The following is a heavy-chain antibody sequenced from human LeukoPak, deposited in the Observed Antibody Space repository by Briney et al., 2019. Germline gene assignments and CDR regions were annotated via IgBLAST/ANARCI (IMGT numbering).Heavy chain of an antibody. J-gene: IGHJ4*02. V-gene: IGHV4-34*01. Sequence: AETLSLTCAVSGGSFCEYYWSWIRQAPGKGLEWLGEINQSGRTNYTPFLERRVTISRGTPKNQFSLWLSSVTAADTAIYYCARGGSAWYIDSWGKGSLVTVSS. CDR3: ARGGSAWYIDS. CDR1: GGSFCEYY. CDR2: INQSGRT. D-gene: IGHD6-13*01.